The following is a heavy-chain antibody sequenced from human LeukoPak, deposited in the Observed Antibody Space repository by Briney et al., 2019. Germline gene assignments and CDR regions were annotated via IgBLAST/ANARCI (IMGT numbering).Heavy chain of an antibody. CDR3: ARDFVGAGYFDY. CDR2: IQTDGSST. Sequence: GGSLRLSCAASGFTFNNYWMHWVRQGPGMGLEWVSRIQTDGSSTDYADSVKGRFTISRDNAKNSLYLQMNSLRAEDTAVYYCARDFVGAGYFDYWGQGTLVTVST. J-gene: IGHJ4*02. D-gene: IGHD1-26*01. CDR1: GFTFNNYW. V-gene: IGHV3-74*01.